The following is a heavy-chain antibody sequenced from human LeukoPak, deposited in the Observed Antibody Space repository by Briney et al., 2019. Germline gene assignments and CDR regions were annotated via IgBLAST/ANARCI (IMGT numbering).Heavy chain of an antibody. D-gene: IGHD6-13*01. Sequence: PSETLSLTCTVSGGSISSYYWSWIRQPAGKGLEWIGRIYTSGSTNYNPSLKSRATISVDTSKNQFSLKLTSVTAADTAFYYCARGFIAAADXAFDIWGQGTMVTVSS. V-gene: IGHV4-4*07. CDR3: ARGFIAAADXAFDI. CDR2: IYTSGST. J-gene: IGHJ3*02. CDR1: GGSISSYY.